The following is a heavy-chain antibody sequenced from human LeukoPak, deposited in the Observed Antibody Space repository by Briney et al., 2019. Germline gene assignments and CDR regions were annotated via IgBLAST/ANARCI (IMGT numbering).Heavy chain of an antibody. CDR1: GFTHSSNY. Sequence: GGSLRLSCAASGFTHSSNYMSLVRQAAGKGLEWVSVIYSGGSTYYADSVKGRFTISRHNSKNTLYLQMNSLRAEDTAAYYCARDGGGSYGMGDYWGQGTLVTVSS. CDR2: IYSGGST. D-gene: IGHD2-15*01. J-gene: IGHJ4*02. CDR3: ARDGGGSYGMGDY. V-gene: IGHV3-53*04.